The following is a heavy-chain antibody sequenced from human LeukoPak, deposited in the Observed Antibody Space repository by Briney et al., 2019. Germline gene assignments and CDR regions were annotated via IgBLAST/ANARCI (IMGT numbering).Heavy chain of an antibody. D-gene: IGHD4-11*01. CDR1: GGPISSYY. J-gene: IGHJ3*02. Sequence: SETLSLTCTVSGGPISSYYWSWIRQPAGKGLEWIGRIYTSGSTNYNPSLKSRVTMSVDTSKNQFSLKLSSVTAADTAVYYCARDPSYGNIQEAFDIWGQGTMVTVSS. CDR3: ARDPSYGNIQEAFDI. V-gene: IGHV4-4*07. CDR2: IYTSGST.